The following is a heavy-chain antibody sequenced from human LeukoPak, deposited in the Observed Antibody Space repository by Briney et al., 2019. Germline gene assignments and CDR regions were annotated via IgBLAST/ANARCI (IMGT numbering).Heavy chain of an antibody. J-gene: IGHJ3*01. V-gene: IGHV4-59*08. D-gene: IGHD1-14*01. CDR3: ARLVYVWAFDV. CDR2: IYYSGST. CDR1: GGSINSYY. Sequence: PSETLSLTCIASGGSINSYYWSWVRQPPGKALECIGYIYYSGSTNYNPSLKSRVTISVDTSKNQFTLRLSSVTAADTAVYYCARLVYVWAFDVWGQGTMVTVSS.